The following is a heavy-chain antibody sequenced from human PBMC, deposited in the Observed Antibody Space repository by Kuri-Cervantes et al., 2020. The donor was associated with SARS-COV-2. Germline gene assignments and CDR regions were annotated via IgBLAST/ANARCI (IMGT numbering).Heavy chain of an antibody. CDR2: INAGNGNT. CDR1: GYTFTSYA. D-gene: IGHD4-17*01. Sequence: ASVKVSCKASGYTFTSYAMHWVRQAPGQRLEWMGWINAGNGNTNYAQKFQERVTITRDMSTSTAYMELSSLRSEDTAVYYCAALRTYGDYSYYYYGMDVWGQGTTVTVSS. J-gene: IGHJ6*02. CDR3: AALRTYGDYSYYYYGMDV. V-gene: IGHV1-3*01.